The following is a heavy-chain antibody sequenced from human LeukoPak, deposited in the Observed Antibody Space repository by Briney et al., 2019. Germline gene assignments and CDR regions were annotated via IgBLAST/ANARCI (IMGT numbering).Heavy chain of an antibody. CDR3: AKETNYDFWSGFNHF. D-gene: IGHD3-3*01. J-gene: IGHJ4*02. V-gene: IGHV3-23*01. CDR1: GFTFSRFA. CDR2: ISGSGNTT. Sequence: GGSLRLSCAASGFTFSRFALSWVRQTPGKGLEWVSAISGSGNTTYYADSVKGRFTISRDNSKNTLSLQMNSLRIEDTAVYYCAKETNYDFWSGFNHFWGQGTLVTVSS.